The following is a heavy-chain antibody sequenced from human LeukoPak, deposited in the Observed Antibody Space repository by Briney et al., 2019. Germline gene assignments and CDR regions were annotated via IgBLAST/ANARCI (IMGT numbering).Heavy chain of an antibody. D-gene: IGHD2-8*02. Sequence: GWSLRLSCAASGCTFSDYLLTWLGQAAGRGLEGVANIKPDGSEKYYVASVKGRFTISRDNAKNSLYLQINSLRVEDTAVYCWASYLYWWSDLGYWGQGTLVTVSS. CDR1: GCTFSDYL. V-gene: IGHV3-7*01. CDR3: ASYLYWWSDLGY. J-gene: IGHJ4*02. CDR2: IKPDGSEK.